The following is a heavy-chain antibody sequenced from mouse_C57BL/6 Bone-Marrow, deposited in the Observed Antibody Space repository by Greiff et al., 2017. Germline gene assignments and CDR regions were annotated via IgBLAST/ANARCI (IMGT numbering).Heavy chain of an antibody. D-gene: IGHD1-1*01. CDR3: ARKGYYGSRDFDV. CDR2: IYPGSGST. Sequence: VQLQQPGAELVKPGASVKMSCKASGYTFTSYWITWVKQRPGQGLEWIGDIYPGSGSTNYNEKFKSKATLTVDTSSSTAYMQLSSLTSEDSAVYYGARKGYYGSRDFDVWGTGTTVTVSS. J-gene: IGHJ1*03. V-gene: IGHV1-55*01. CDR1: GYTFTSYW.